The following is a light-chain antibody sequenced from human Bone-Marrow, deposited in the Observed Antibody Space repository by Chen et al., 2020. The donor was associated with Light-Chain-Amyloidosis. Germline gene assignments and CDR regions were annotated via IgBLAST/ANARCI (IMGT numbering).Light chain of an antibody. CDR2: DAS. V-gene: IGKV1-33*01. J-gene: IGKJ3*01. CDR1: HDITNY. Sequence: DIQMTQSPSSLSASVGDRVTITCRASHDITNYLDWYQQKPGNAPKLLIYDASNLETGVPSRFSGRGIGKDFNFTISRLQPEDIATYYCQQYDSLPFTFGPGTKVDIK. CDR3: QQYDSLPFT.